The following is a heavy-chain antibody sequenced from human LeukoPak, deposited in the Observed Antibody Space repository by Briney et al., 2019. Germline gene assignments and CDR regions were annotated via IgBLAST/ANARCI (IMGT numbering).Heavy chain of an antibody. CDR1: GGSISSYY. CDR2: IYYSGST. V-gene: IGHV4-59*01. J-gene: IGHJ4*02. D-gene: IGHD6-13*01. Sequence: SPSETLSLTCTVSGGSISSYYWSWIRQPPGKGLEWIGYIYYSGSTNYNPSLKSRVTISVDTSKNQFSLKLSSVTAADTAVYYCARGLGYSSSLGLDRFDYWGQGTLVTVSS. CDR3: ARGLGYSSSLGLDRFDY.